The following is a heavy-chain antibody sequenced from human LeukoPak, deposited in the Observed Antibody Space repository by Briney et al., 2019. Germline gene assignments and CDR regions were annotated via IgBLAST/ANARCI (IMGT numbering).Heavy chain of an antibody. CDR3: AKTIFGVVVFDY. V-gene: IGHV3-23*01. CDR1: GFTFSSSA. Sequence: GGSLRLSCAASGFTFSSSAMSWVRQAPGKGLEWVSAISGSGGSTYYADSVKGRFTISRDNSKNTLYLQMNSLRAEDTAVYYCAKTIFGVVVFDYWGQGTLVTVSS. J-gene: IGHJ4*02. D-gene: IGHD3-3*01. CDR2: ISGSGGST.